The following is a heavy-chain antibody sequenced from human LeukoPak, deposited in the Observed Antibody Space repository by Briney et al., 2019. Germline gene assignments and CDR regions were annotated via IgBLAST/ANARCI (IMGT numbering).Heavy chain of an antibody. V-gene: IGHV3-30-3*01. D-gene: IGHD6-13*01. J-gene: IGHJ4*02. Sequence: GGSLRLSCAASGFTFSSYAMSWVRQAPGKGLEWVAVISHDGSNKNYADSVQGRFTISRDNSKNTLYLQMNSLRAEDTAVYYCARAPGSSSSWSYFDFWGQGTLVTVSS. CDR1: GFTFSSYA. CDR2: ISHDGSNK. CDR3: ARAPGSSSSWSYFDF.